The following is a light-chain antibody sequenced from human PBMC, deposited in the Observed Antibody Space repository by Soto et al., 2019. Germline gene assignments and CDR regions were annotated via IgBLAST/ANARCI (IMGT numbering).Light chain of an antibody. J-gene: IGLJ2*01. CDR1: SSNIGGTNY. Sequence: QSVLTQPPSASGTPGQKVFISCSGSSSNIGGTNYAYWYQQLPGAAPKLLMHSNNLRPSGVPERISVSKFGTAASLAISGLRSEDEAVYYCASWDDRLGAVIFGGGTKLTV. CDR2: SNN. V-gene: IGLV1-47*02. CDR3: ASWDDRLGAVI.